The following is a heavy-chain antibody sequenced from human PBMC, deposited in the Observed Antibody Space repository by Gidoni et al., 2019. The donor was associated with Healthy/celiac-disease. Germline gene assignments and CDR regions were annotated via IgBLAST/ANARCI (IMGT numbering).Heavy chain of an antibody. Sequence: QLQLQESGPGLVKPSETLSLTCTVSGGSISSSSYYWGWIRQPPGKGLEWIGSIYYSGSTYYNPSLKSRVTISVDTSKNQFSLKLSSVTAADTAVYYCARCLVVPAVRGGFFDYWGQGTLVTVSS. CDR3: ARCLVVPAVRGGFFDY. V-gene: IGHV4-39*01. CDR1: GGSISSSSYY. D-gene: IGHD2-2*01. J-gene: IGHJ4*02. CDR2: IYYSGST.